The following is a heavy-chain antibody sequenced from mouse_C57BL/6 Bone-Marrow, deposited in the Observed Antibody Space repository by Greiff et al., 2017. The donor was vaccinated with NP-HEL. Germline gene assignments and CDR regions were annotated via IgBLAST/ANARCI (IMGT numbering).Heavy chain of an antibody. CDR2: IYPGDGDT. CDR3: ARDWLLWYFDV. CDR1: GYAFSSYW. V-gene: IGHV1-80*01. D-gene: IGHD2-3*01. J-gene: IGHJ1*03. Sequence: VQLKESGAELVKPGASVKISCKASGYAFSSYWMNWVKQRPGKGLEWIGQIYPGDGDTNYNGKFKGKATLTADKSSSTAYMQLSSLTSEDSAVYFCARDWLLWYFDVWGTGTTVTVSS.